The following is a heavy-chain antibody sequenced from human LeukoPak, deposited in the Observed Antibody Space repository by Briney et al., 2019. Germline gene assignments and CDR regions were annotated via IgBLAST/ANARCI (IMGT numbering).Heavy chain of an antibody. CDR2: MSPNSGNT. J-gene: IGHJ6*02. CDR3: ARGITGWYSVRLVPVYGMDV. V-gene: IGHV1-8*01. D-gene: IGHD6-19*01. CDR1: VYTFTSYD. Sequence: ASVKVSCKASVYTFTSYDINWVRQATGQGLEWMGWMSPNSGNTGYAQKFQGRVTMTRNTSISTAYMELSSLRSEDTAVYYCARGITGWYSVRLVPVYGMDVWGQGTTVTVSS.